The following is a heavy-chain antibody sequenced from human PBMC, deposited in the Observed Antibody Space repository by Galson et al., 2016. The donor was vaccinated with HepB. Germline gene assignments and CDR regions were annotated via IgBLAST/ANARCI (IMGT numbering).Heavy chain of an antibody. CDR3: AKESPYSNVRQYYLEN. D-gene: IGHD4-11*01. V-gene: IGHV3-23*01. CDR1: GFTFSNYA. Sequence: SLRLSCAASGFTFSNYAMSWVRQAPGKGPEWVSAISGVRDRTYYAASMKDRFIISRDDSRHMLFLQLNSLRAEDSAIYYCAKESPYSNVRQYYLENWGLGTMVTVSS. J-gene: IGHJ4*01. CDR2: ISGVRDRT.